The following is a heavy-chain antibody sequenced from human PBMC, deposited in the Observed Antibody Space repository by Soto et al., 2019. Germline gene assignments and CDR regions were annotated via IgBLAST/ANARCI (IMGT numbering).Heavy chain of an antibody. CDR3: ARDQWVVVTARAYGMDV. J-gene: IGHJ6*02. D-gene: IGHD2-21*02. Sequence: QVQLVQSGAEVKKPGSSVKVSCKASGGTFSSYAISWVRQAPGQGLEWMGGIIPIFGTANYAQKFQGRVTITADESTSTAYMELSSLRSEDTAVYYCARDQWVVVTARAYGMDVWGQGTTVTVSS. V-gene: IGHV1-69*01. CDR2: IIPIFGTA. CDR1: GGTFSSYA.